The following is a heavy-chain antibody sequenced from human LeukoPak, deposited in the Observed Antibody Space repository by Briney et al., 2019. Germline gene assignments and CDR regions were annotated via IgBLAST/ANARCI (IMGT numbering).Heavy chain of an antibody. Sequence: PSQTLSLTCTVSGGSISSGSYYWSWIRQPAGKGLEWIGRIYTSGSTNYNPSLKSRVTISVDTSKNQFSLKLSSVTAADTAVYYCARVRSIAAAGLFDYWGQGTLVTVSS. V-gene: IGHV4-61*02. D-gene: IGHD6-13*01. CDR3: ARVRSIAAAGLFDY. CDR2: IYTSGST. J-gene: IGHJ4*02. CDR1: GGSISSGSYY.